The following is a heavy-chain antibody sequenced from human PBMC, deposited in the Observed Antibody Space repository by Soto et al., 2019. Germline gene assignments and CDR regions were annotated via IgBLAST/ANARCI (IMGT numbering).Heavy chain of an antibody. V-gene: IGHV1-46*01. Sequence: ASVKVSCKASGYTFASYYRHWVRQATGQGLEWMGIINPSGGSTSYAQKFQGRVTMTRDTSTSTVYMELSSLRSEDTAVYYCARAGDYVWENYRYYYYYGMDVWGQGTTVTVSS. D-gene: IGHD3-16*02. J-gene: IGHJ6*02. CDR1: GYTFASYY. CDR3: ARAGDYVWENYRYYYYYGMDV. CDR2: INPSGGST.